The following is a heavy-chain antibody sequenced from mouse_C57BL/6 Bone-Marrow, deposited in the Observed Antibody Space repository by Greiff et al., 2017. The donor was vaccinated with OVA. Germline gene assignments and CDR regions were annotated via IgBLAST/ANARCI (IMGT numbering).Heavy chain of an antibody. J-gene: IGHJ1*03. Sequence: QVQLQQSGSELRSPGSSVKLSCKDFDSEVFPIAYMCWVRQKPGHGLEWLGGILQSIGRSIYGETFEDKATLDADTLSNTSYVEHNRLTSEDAAIFYCARGDLLWLRRDTFYWYFDVWGTGTTVTVSS. V-gene: IGHV15-2*01. D-gene: IGHD2-2*01. CDR1: DSEVFPIAY. CDR3: ARGDLLWLRRDTFYWYFDV. CDR2: ILQSIGRS.